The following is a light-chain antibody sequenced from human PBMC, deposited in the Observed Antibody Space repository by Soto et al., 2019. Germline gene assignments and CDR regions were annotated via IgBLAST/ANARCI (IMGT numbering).Light chain of an antibody. V-gene: IGLV4-60*02. CDR2: LESSGSY. CDR3: ETWDSNTRV. Sequence: QSVLTQSSSASASLGSSVKLTCTLSSGLSSYIIAWHQQQPGKAPRYLMKLESSGSYNKGSGVPDRFSGSSSGADRYLTISNLQFEDEADYYCETWDSNTRVFGGGTKLTVL. J-gene: IGLJ3*02. CDR1: SGLSSYI.